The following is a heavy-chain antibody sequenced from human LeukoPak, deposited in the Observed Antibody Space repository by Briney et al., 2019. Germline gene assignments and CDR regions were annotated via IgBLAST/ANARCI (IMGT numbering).Heavy chain of an antibody. V-gene: IGHV3-66*01. D-gene: IGHD2-2*02. J-gene: IGHJ6*02. CDR1: GFTVSSNY. Sequence: GGSLRLSCAASGFTVSSNYMSWVRQAPGKGLEWVSVIYSGGSTYYADSVKGRFTISRGNSKNTLYLQMNSLRAEDTAVYYCARPRGYCSSTSCYNYYGMDVWGQGTTVTVSS. CDR3: ARPRGYCSSTSCYNYYGMDV. CDR2: IYSGGST.